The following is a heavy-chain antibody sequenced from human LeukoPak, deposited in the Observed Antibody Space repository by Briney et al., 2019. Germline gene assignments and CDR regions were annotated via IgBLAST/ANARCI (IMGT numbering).Heavy chain of an antibody. CDR2: IYYSGST. CDR3: ERHGYSSRGFDY. J-gene: IGHJ4*02. Sequence: SETLSLTCTVSGGSISSYYWSWIRQPPGKGLEWIGYIYYSGSTNYNPSLKSRVTISVDTSKNQFSLKLSSVTAADTAVYYCERHGYSSRGFDYWGQGTLVTVSS. D-gene: IGHD6-13*01. CDR1: GGSISSYY. V-gene: IGHV4-59*08.